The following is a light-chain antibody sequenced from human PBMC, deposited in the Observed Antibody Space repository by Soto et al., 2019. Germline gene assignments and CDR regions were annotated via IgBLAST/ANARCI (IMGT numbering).Light chain of an antibody. CDR1: QSVSSN. CDR2: GAS. J-gene: IGKJ4*01. CDR3: QPYNNWPLT. Sequence: EIVLTQSPATLSVSPGGRATLSCRASQSVSSNLAWYQQKPGQAPRLLIYGASTRATGVPARFSGSRSGPEFTLTINSLQSEDFAIYYCQPYNNWPLTFGQGTKVDI. V-gene: IGKV3-15*01.